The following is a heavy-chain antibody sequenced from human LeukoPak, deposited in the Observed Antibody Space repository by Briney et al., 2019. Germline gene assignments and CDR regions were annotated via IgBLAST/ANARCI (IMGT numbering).Heavy chain of an antibody. D-gene: IGHD3-16*01. CDR1: AGSITTYY. V-gene: IGHV4-59*08. CDR3: ARLKMGAYFDL. CDR2: IFYTGDT. Sequence: PSETLSLTCPVSAGSITTYYWSWIRQPPGKGPEWVGYIFYTGDTSFSPSLKSRVTISLDTSENQFSLKLSSVTAADTAVYYCARLKMGAYFDLWGRGTLVTVSS. J-gene: IGHJ2*01.